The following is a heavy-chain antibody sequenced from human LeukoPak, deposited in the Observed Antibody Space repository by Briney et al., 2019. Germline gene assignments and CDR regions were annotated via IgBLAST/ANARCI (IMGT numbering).Heavy chain of an antibody. D-gene: IGHD3-10*01. CDR1: GYSFTKYW. Sequence: GESLKISCKGSGYSFTKYWIGWVRQMSRKGLEWMGIIYSGDSDTRYSPSIQGQVTMSVDKSISTAYLQWCSLKASDTAMYYCARSQLWFGEGYFDYWGQGTLVTVSS. J-gene: IGHJ4*02. CDR3: ARSQLWFGEGYFDY. V-gene: IGHV5-51*01. CDR2: IYSGDSDT.